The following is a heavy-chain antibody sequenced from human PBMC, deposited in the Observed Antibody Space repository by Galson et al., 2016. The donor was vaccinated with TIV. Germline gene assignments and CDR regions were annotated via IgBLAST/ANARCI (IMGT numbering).Heavy chain of an antibody. J-gene: IGHJ4*02. CDR2: ISSIGTTT. Sequence: SLRLSCAASGFTFNKYAMSWVRQAPGKGLDWVSAISSIGTTTYYADSGKGWYIISRDNSKNTVHLQMNSLRAEDTAVYYCATVGVTTGFEYWGQGTLVTVSS. CDR1: GFTFNKYA. D-gene: IGHD1-14*01. V-gene: IGHV3-23*01. CDR3: ATVGVTTGFEY.